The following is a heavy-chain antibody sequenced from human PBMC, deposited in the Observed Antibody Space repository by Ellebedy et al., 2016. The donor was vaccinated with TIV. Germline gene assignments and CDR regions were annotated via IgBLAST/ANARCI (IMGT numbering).Heavy chain of an antibody. CDR3: ARQAYSGYDIIY. Sequence: GGSLRLSCKGSGYSFTSYYIGWVRQMPGKSLEWMGIIYPGDSDTRYSPSFQGQVTISADKSITTAYLQWSSLKASDTAMYYCARQAYSGYDIIYWGQGTLVTVSS. CDR1: GYSFTSYY. CDR2: IYPGDSDT. V-gene: IGHV5-51*01. J-gene: IGHJ4*02. D-gene: IGHD5-12*01.